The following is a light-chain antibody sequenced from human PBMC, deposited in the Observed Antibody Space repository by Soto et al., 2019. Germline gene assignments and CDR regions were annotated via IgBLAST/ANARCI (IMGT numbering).Light chain of an antibody. Sequence: QSALTQPASVSGSPGQSITISCTGTNSDLGAYDYVSWYQQHPGKAPRLLIYEVFNRPSGVSDRFSGYKSANTASLTISGLQADDEADYYCSSYTARSARVFGPGNQLTGL. CDR2: EVF. CDR1: NSDLGAYDY. V-gene: IGLV2-14*01. J-gene: IGLJ1*01. CDR3: SSYTARSARV.